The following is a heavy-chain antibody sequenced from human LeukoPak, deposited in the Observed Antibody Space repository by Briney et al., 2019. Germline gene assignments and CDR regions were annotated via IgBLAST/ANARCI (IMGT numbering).Heavy chain of an antibody. CDR2: ISSSSSYI. V-gene: IGHV3-21*01. CDR1: GFTFIAAD. Sequence: GGSLRLSCAASGFTFIAADMNWVGQTPGKGLDWVSSISSSSSYIYYADSVKGRFTISRDNAKNSLYLQMNSLRAEDTAVYYCARVDYGGNSDYWGQGTLVTVSS. CDR3: ARVDYGGNSDY. J-gene: IGHJ4*02. D-gene: IGHD4-23*01.